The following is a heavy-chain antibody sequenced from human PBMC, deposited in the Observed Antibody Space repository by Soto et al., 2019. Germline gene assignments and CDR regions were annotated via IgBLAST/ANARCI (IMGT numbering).Heavy chain of an antibody. D-gene: IGHD5-18*01. CDR1: GFTFSSYA. Sequence: PGGSLRLSCAASGFTFSSYAMSWVRQAPGKGLEWVSAISGSGGSTYYADSVKGRFTISRDNSKNTLYLQMNSLRAEDTAVYYCAKVGYSYGYLTPRSWFDPWGQGTLVTVSS. CDR2: ISGSGGST. CDR3: AKVGYSYGYLTPRSWFDP. J-gene: IGHJ5*02. V-gene: IGHV3-23*01.